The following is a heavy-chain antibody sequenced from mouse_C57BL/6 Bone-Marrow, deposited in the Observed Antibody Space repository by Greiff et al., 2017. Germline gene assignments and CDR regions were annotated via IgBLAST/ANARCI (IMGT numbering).Heavy chain of an antibody. D-gene: IGHD4-1*02. CDR3: EGHPLNWGAMDY. J-gene: IGHJ4*01. CDR2: ISSGGSYT. CDR1: GFTFSSYG. Sequence: EVQLVESGGDLVKPGGSLKLSCAASGFTFSSYGMSWVRQTPDQRLEWVATISSGGSYTYYPDSVKGRITLSRDNAKNTLYLQMSSLKSEDTAVYYCEGHPLNWGAMDYWGQGTSVTVSS. V-gene: IGHV5-6*01.